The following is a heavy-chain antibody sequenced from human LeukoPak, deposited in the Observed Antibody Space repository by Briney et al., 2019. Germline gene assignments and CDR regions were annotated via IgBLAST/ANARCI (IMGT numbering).Heavy chain of an antibody. J-gene: IGHJ6*03. V-gene: IGHV4-34*01. CDR2: INHSGST. CDR3: ARGRYYYDSSGYYPGYYMDV. Sequence: SETLSLTCAVYGGSFSGYYWSWTRQPPGKGLEWIGEINHSGSTNYNPSLKSRVTISVDTSKNQFSLKLSSVTAADTAVYYCARGRYYYDSSGYYPGYYMDVWGKGTTVTVSS. CDR1: GGSFSGYY. D-gene: IGHD3-22*01.